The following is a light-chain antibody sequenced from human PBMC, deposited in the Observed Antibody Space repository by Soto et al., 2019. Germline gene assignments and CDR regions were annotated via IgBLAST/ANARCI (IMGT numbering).Light chain of an antibody. V-gene: IGKV1-5*03. CDR1: QTISSW. CDR3: QHYNCYSEA. Sequence: DIQMTQSPSTLSGSVGDRVTITCRARQTISSWLAWYQQKPGKAPKLLTYKASTLKSGVPSRFSVSGSGTEFTRTISSLQPDDFASYYCQHYNCYSEAFGQGTKVEL. J-gene: IGKJ1*01. CDR2: KAS.